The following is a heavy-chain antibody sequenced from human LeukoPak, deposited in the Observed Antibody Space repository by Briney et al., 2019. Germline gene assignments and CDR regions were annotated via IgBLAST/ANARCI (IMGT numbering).Heavy chain of an antibody. CDR1: GFTFSSYA. CDR3: ASSTGEAYLDSSGSNDY. J-gene: IGHJ4*02. CDR2: ISYDGSNK. Sequence: PGGSLRLSCAASGFTFSSYAMHWVRQAPGKGLEWVAVISYDGSNKYYADSVKGRFTISRDNSKNTLYLQMNSLRAEDTAVYYCASSTGEAYLDSSGSNDYWGQGTLVTVSS. D-gene: IGHD3-22*01. V-gene: IGHV3-30-3*01.